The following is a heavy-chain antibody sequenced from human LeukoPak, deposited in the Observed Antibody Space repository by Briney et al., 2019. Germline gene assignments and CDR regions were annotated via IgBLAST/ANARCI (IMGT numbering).Heavy chain of an antibody. CDR1: GYTFTSYG. Sequence: GASVKVSCKASGYTFTSYGISWVRQAPGQGLEWMGGIIPIFGTANYAQKFQGRVTITADESTSTAYMELSSLRSEDTAVYYCARGGVITIFGVATDPYFDYWGQGTLVTVSS. D-gene: IGHD3-3*01. J-gene: IGHJ4*02. CDR2: IIPIFGTA. CDR3: ARGGVITIFGVATDPYFDY. V-gene: IGHV1-69*13.